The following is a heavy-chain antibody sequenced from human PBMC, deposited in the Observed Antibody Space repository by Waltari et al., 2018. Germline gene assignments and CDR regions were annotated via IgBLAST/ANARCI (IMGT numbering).Heavy chain of an antibody. V-gene: IGHV4-34*01. CDR2: INQSGST. J-gene: IGHJ6*03. CDR3: ARGRRIFYGPLDNYYYFHYMDV. CDR1: GGSFSNFY. Sequence: QVQLQQRGAGLLKPSETLSLTCAVYGGSFSNFYWSWIRQSPGMGLEWIGEINQSGSTNANPSLNGRVTISVDRSTSQFSLKVTSMTAADTGVYFCARGRRIFYGPLDNYYYFHYMDVWAKGTTVIVSS. D-gene: IGHD4-17*01.